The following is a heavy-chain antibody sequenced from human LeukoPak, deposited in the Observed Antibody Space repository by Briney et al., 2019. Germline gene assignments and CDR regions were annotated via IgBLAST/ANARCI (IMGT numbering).Heavy chain of an antibody. CDR1: GFTFDDYG. D-gene: IGHD6-13*01. CDR2: INWNGGSA. V-gene: IGHV3-20*04. CDR3: ASNRIAAAGNWFDP. J-gene: IGHJ5*02. Sequence: GGSLRLSCAASGFTFDDYGMSWVRQAPGKGLEWVSGINWNGGSAGYADSVKGRFTISRDNAKNSLYLQMNSLRAEDTALYYCASNRIAAAGNWFDPWGQGTLVTVSS.